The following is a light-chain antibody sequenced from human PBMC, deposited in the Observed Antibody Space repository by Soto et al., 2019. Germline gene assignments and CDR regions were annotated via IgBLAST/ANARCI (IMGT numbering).Light chain of an antibody. J-gene: IGKJ2*01. Sequence: EIVLTQSPGTLSLSPGERATLSCRATESVSSRVLAWYQQKAGQAPRLLIYGATNRATGIADRFSGSGSGTDFTLTISRLEPEDFAVYYCQQYGRSPFTFGQGTKLEIK. V-gene: IGKV3-20*01. CDR2: GAT. CDR1: ESVSSRV. CDR3: QQYGRSPFT.